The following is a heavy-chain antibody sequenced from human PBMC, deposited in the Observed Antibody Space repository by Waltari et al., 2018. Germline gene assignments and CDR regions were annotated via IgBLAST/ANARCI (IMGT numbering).Heavy chain of an antibody. Sequence: QVQLQESGPGLVKPSETLSLTCTVSGGSISSHYWSWIRQPPGKGLEWIGYIYYSGSTNYNPSLKSRVTISVDTSKNQFSLKLSSVTAADTAVYYCARLSTGHFDYWGQGTLVTVSS. D-gene: IGHD2-2*01. V-gene: IGHV4-59*11. J-gene: IGHJ4*02. CDR2: IYYSGST. CDR1: GGSISSHY. CDR3: ARLSTGHFDY.